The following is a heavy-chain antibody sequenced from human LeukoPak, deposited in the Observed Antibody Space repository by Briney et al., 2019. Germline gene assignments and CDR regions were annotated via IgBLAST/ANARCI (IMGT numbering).Heavy chain of an antibody. J-gene: IGHJ5*01. Sequence: GASVKVSCKAFGGTFSNYAISWVRQAPGQGLEWMGGIIPIFGTANYAQKFRGRVTITADKSTRTAYMELSSLRSEDTAVYYCARAYQPLGGLSFPDSWGQGTLVTVSS. CDR1: GGTFSNYA. CDR2: IIPIFGTA. D-gene: IGHD3-16*02. V-gene: IGHV1-69*06. CDR3: ARAYQPLGGLSFPDS.